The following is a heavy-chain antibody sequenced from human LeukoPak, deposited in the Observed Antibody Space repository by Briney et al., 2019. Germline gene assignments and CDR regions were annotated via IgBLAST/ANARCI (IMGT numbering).Heavy chain of an antibody. CDR2: ISSSSSYV. V-gene: IGHV3-21*01. J-gene: IGHJ4*02. D-gene: IGHD3-22*01. Sequence: GGSLRLSCAASGFTFSSYSMNWVRQAPGKGLEWVSSISSSSSYVYYADSVKGRFTISRDNAKNSLYLQMNSLRAEDTAVYYCARVNYYDSSGYPYWGQGTLVTASS. CDR1: GFTFSSYS. CDR3: ARVNYYDSSGYPY.